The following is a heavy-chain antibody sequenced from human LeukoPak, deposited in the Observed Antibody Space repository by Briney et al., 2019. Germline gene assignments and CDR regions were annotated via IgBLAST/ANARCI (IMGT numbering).Heavy chain of an antibody. CDR3: ARSTVTTPWYFDY. V-gene: IGHV4-38-2*01. CDR1: GYAMSGGYY. CDR2: IYPSGGT. D-gene: IGHD4-11*01. Sequence: SVILSLTYAGSGYAMSGGYYWGWIRQPPVKGLDWIAIIYPSGGTYYNPSLKSRVTISVDTSKNQFSLKMTSVTAADTAVYYCARSTVTTPWYFDYWGQGTLVTVSS. J-gene: IGHJ4*02.